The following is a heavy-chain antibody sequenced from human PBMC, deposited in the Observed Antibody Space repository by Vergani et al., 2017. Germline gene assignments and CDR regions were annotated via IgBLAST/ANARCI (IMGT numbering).Heavy chain of an antibody. CDR3: ARDYYSSSSGNNWFDP. J-gene: IGHJ5*02. D-gene: IGHD6-6*01. Sequence: QVQLVQSGAEVKKPGASVKVSCKASGYTFTSYYMHWVRQAPGQGLEWMGIINPSGGSTSYAQKFQGRVTMTRDTSTSTVYMDLSSLRSEDTAVYYCARDYYSSSSGNNWFDPWGQGTLVTVSS. CDR2: INPSGGST. V-gene: IGHV1-46*01. CDR1: GYTFTSYY.